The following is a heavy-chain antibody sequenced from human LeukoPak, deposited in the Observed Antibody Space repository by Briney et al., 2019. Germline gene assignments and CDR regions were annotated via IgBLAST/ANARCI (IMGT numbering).Heavy chain of an antibody. J-gene: IGHJ4*02. Sequence: GGSLRLSCAASGFTFSSNWMHWVRQAPGEGLVWVSRINGDGSTTSYADSVKGRFTISRDNAKNTLYLQMNSLRAEDTAVYYCARDRGSTEFDYWGQGTLVTVSS. CDR2: INGDGSTT. CDR3: ARDRGSTEFDY. V-gene: IGHV3-74*01. CDR1: GFTFSSNW. D-gene: IGHD3-10*01.